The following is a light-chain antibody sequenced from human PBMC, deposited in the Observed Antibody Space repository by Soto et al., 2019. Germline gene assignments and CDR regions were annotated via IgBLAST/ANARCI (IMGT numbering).Light chain of an antibody. CDR1: QSLSSY. Sequence: EIVLTQSPATLSLSPGERATLSCRASQSLSSYLAWYQQKPGQAPRLLIYDASNRAAGIPARFRGSGSGADFTLPISSLEPADFAIYYCQQRYNWPLTFGGGTKVEIK. CDR2: DAS. CDR3: QQRYNWPLT. J-gene: IGKJ4*01. V-gene: IGKV3-11*01.